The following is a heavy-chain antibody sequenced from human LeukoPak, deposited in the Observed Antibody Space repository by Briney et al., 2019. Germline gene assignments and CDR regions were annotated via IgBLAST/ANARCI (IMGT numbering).Heavy chain of an antibody. CDR1: GFTFSSYE. D-gene: IGHD1-14*01. CDR3: ARVFVGENFDY. Sequence: SGGSLRLSCAASGFTFSSYEMNWVRQAPGKGLEWLSYISYTGSNKYYAESVKGRFTISRDNAKNSLYLQMDSLRVEDTAVYFCARVFVGENFDYWGQGTLVTVSS. CDR2: ISYTGSNK. V-gene: IGHV3-48*03. J-gene: IGHJ4*02.